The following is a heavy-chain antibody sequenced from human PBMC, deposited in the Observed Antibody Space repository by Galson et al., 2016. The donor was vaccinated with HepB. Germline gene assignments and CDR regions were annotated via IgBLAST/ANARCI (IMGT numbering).Heavy chain of an antibody. Sequence: SETLSLTCTVSGGSINPYYWTWIRQTPGKGLEWIGYISHTGSTHYNPSLKSRVTISVDTSKNQFSLKLSSVTAADTAVYYCARMSYFDISGYDYYFDYWGQGTRVTVSS. CDR2: ISHTGST. CDR3: ARMSYFDISGYDYYFDY. CDR1: GGSINPYY. J-gene: IGHJ4*02. V-gene: IGHV4-59*01. D-gene: IGHD3-22*01.